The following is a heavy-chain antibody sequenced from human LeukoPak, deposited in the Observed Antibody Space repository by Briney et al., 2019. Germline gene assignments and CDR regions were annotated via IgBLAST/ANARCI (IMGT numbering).Heavy chain of an antibody. CDR2: IKHSGGST. V-gene: IGHV1-46*02. D-gene: IGHD6-13*01. CDR3: ARDFSWSVDY. CDR1: GDILNNYH. J-gene: IGHJ4*02. Sequence: GASVKVSCTASGDILNNYHIHWVRQAPGQGLEWMGIIKHSGGSTAYAQKFQGRLTMTRDTSTGTVNMELSSLTSEDTAVYYCARDFSWSVDYWGQGALVTVSS.